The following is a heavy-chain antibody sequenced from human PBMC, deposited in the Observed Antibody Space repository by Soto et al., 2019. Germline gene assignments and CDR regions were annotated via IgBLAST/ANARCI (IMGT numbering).Heavy chain of an antibody. D-gene: IGHD1-1*01. CDR3: ARDPAPRPLNSGYFDD. V-gene: IGHV3-30-3*01. CDR1: GFTFSSYA. J-gene: IGHJ4*02. Sequence: HPGGSLRLSCAASGFTFSSYAMHWVRQAPGKGLEWVAVISYDGSNKYYADSVKGRFTISRDNSKNTLYLQMNSLRAEDTAVYYCARDPAPRPLNSGYFDDWGQGTLVTGSS. CDR2: ISYDGSNK.